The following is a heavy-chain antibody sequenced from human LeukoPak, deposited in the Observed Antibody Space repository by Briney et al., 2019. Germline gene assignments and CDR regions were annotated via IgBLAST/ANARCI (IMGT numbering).Heavy chain of an antibody. Sequence: SETLSLACTVSGGSISSYYWSWIRQPPGKGLEWIGYIYYSGSTNYNPSLKSRVTISVDTSKSQFSLKLSSVTAADTAVYYCAREGRRDGSSYGMDVWGQGTTVTVSS. J-gene: IGHJ6*02. CDR1: GGSISSYY. CDR2: IYYSGST. V-gene: IGHV4-59*01. D-gene: IGHD5-24*01. CDR3: AREGRRDGSSYGMDV.